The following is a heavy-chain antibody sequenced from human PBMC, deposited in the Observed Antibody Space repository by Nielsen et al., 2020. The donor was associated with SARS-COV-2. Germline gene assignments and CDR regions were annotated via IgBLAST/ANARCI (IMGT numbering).Heavy chain of an antibody. Sequence: SLKISCAASGFTFDDSAMHWVRQAPGKGLEWVSGISWNSGSIGYADSVKGRFTISRDNAKNSLYLQMNSLRAEDTALYYCATLFGEGYYYYGMDVWGQGTTVTVSS. CDR1: GFTFDDSA. J-gene: IGHJ6*02. CDR2: ISWNSGSI. CDR3: ATLFGEGYYYYGMDV. D-gene: IGHD3-10*02. V-gene: IGHV3-9*01.